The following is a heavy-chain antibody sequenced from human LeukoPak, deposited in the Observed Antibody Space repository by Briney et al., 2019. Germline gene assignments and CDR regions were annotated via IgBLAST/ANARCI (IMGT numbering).Heavy chain of an antibody. CDR2: ISGGGGST. Sequence: GGSPRLSCAASGFTFSSYAMSWVRQAPGKGLEWVSAISGGGGSTYYADSVKGRFTISRDNSKNTLYLQMNSLRAEDTAVYYCAKVMVRGDYFDYWGQGTLVTVSS. CDR1: GFTFSSYA. J-gene: IGHJ4*02. D-gene: IGHD3-10*01. V-gene: IGHV3-23*01. CDR3: AKVMVRGDYFDY.